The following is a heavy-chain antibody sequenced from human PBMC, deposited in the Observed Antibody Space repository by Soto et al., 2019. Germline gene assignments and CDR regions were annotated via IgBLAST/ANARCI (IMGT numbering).Heavy chain of an antibody. CDR3: THMAAFPPYVAFFT. D-gene: IGHD2-15*01. V-gene: IGHV3-15*01. CDR1: GLRFSDAW. Sequence: EVQLVESGGGLVKPGGSLRLSCSVSGLRFSDAWLTWVRQTPGRGLEWIGRIKSKGSGGTIDYAPPVQGRFTISRDDSRSMLYLQIKSLKSEDTGVYHCTHMAAFPPYVAFFTWGQGTVVIVSS. CDR2: IKSKGSGGTI. J-gene: IGHJ3*02.